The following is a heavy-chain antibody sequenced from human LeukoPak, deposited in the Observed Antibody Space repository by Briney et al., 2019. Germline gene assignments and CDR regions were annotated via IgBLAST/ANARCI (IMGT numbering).Heavy chain of an antibody. CDR2: IYYSGST. D-gene: IGHD3-16*02. V-gene: IGHV4-39*02. CDR3: ARDSVSYDYVWGSYRYTPYFDY. CDR1: GGSISDSRHY. Sequence: KPSETLSLTCTVSGGSISDSRHYWGWIRQPPGKGLEWIGSIYYSGSTYYNPSLKSRVTISVDTSKNQFSLKLSSVTAADTAVYYCARDSVSYDYVWGSYRYTPYFDYWGQGTLVTVSS. J-gene: IGHJ4*02.